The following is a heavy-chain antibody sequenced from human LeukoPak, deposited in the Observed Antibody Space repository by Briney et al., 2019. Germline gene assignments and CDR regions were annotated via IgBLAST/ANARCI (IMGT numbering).Heavy chain of an antibody. J-gene: IGHJ4*02. CDR2: IYSSGDT. CDR3: ASGITMIVVAH. CDR1: GGSINSGSYY. D-gene: IGHD3-22*01. V-gene: IGHV4-61*02. Sequence: PSQTLSLTCTVSGGSINSGSYYWSWIRQPAGKGLEWIGRIYSSGDTNYNPSLKSRVTISVDTSKNQFSLKLNSVTAADTAVYYCASGITMIVVAHWGQGILVTVSS.